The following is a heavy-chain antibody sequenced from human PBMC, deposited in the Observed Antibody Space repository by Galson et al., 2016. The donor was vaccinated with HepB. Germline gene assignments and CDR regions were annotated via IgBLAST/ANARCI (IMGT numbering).Heavy chain of an antibody. Sequence: SLRLSCAASGFTFDDYAMHWVRHAPGKGLEWVAGINWNSGTVFYADSVKGRFTISRDNNQNSVYLQMDTLSVEDTASYFCARDPYQWLSKYYFDYWGQGALVTVSS. J-gene: IGHJ4*02. V-gene: IGHV3-9*01. CDR1: GFTFDDYA. CDR3: ARDPYQWLSKYYFDY. D-gene: IGHD6-19*01. CDR2: INWNSGTV.